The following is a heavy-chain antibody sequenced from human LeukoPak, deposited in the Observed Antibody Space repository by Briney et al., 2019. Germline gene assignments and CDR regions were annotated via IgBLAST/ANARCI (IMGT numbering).Heavy chain of an antibody. V-gene: IGHV3-21*01. CDR2: ISSSSSYI. D-gene: IGHD2-2*01. CDR1: GFTFSSYS. CDR3: ARGLDPLGYCSSTSCYDLDY. J-gene: IGHJ4*02. Sequence: PGGSLRLSCAASGFTFSSYSMNWVRQAPGKGLEWVSSISSSSSYIYYADSVKGRFTISRDNAKNSLYLQMNSLRAEDTAVYYCARGLDPLGYCSSTSCYDLDYWGQGTLVTVSS.